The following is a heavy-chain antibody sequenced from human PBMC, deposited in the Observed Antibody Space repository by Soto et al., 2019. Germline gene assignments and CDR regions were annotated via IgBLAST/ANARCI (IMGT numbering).Heavy chain of an antibody. CDR3: ARALSSAAGLYFDY. V-gene: IGHV4-4*07. J-gene: IGHJ4*02. CDR1: GGSISSYY. CDR2: IHTTENT. D-gene: IGHD6-13*01. Sequence: SETLSLTCTVSGGSISSYYWSWLRQPAGKGLEWIGRIHTTENTNYNPSLKSRVTMSVDTSNNQFSLKLSSLTAADTAVYYCARALSSAAGLYFDYWGQGTLVTVSS.